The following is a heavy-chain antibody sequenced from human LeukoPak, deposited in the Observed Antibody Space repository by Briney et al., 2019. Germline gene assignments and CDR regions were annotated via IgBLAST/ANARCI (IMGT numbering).Heavy chain of an antibody. D-gene: IGHD5-18*01. CDR2: IYPGDSDT. V-gene: IGHV5-51*01. CDR3: ARGGRRGYGFNNWFDP. Sequence: GAALEICWEGSGSIFTSYWIGWGRELGGKGVGWRGIIYPGDSDTRYSPSFQGQVTISADKSISTAYLQWSSLKASGTAMYYCARGGRRGYGFNNWFDPWGQGTLVTVSS. J-gene: IGHJ5*02. CDR1: GSIFTSYW.